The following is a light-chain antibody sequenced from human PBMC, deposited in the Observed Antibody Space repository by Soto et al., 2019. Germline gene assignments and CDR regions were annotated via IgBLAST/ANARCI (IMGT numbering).Light chain of an antibody. CDR1: QSVLYKSNTKNY. CDR2: WAS. Sequence: DIVMTQSPDSLAVSLGERATINCKSSQSVLYKSNTKNYLAWYQQKPGQPPNLLISWASTRESGVPDRFSASGSGTDFTLTISGLQAEDVALYYCQQYYTTPYTFGPGTKLEIK. J-gene: IGKJ2*01. V-gene: IGKV4-1*01. CDR3: QQYYTTPYT.